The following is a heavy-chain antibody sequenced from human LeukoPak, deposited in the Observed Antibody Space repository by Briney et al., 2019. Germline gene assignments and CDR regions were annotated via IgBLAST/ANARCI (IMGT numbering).Heavy chain of an antibody. J-gene: IGHJ4*02. CDR3: AKDLARWELLPETFDY. V-gene: IGHV3-23*01. CDR1: GFTFSSYA. CDR2: ISGSGGST. Sequence: GGSLRLSCAASGFTFSSYAMSWVRQAPGKGLEWVSAISGSGGSTYYADSMKGRFTISRDNSKNTLYLQMNSLRADDTAVYYCAKDLARWELLPETFDYWGQGTLVTVSS. D-gene: IGHD1-26*01.